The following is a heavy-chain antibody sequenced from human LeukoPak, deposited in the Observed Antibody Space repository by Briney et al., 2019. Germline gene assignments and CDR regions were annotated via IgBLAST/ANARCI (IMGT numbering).Heavy chain of an antibody. CDR3: ARATYYYDSSGPGDY. CDR2: IWYDGSNK. J-gene: IGHJ4*02. D-gene: IGHD3-22*01. Sequence: GGSLRLSCAASGFTFSSYGMHWGRQAPGKGLEWGAVIWYDGSNKYYADSVKGRFTISRDNSKNTLYLQMNSLRAEDTAVYYCARATYYYDSSGPGDYWGQGTLVTVSS. V-gene: IGHV3-33*01. CDR1: GFTFSSYG.